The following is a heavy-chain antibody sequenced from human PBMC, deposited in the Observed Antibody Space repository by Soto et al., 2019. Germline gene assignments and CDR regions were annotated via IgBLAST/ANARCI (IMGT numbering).Heavy chain of an antibody. V-gene: IGHV3-11*01. Sequence: GSLRLSCAASGFTFSDYYMSWIRQAPGRGLEWVSYISSSGSTIYYADSVKGRFTISRDNAKNSLYLQMNSLRAEDTAVYYCAXDXLLSXXILTDYYYYYYMDVWGKGTTVTVSS. J-gene: IGHJ6*03. CDR2: ISSSGSTI. CDR1: GFTFSDYY. CDR3: AXDXLLSXXILTDYYYYYYMDV. D-gene: IGHD3-9*01.